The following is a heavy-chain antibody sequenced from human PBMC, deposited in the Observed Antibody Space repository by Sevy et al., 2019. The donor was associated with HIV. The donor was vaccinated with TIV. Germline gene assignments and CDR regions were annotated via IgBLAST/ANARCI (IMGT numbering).Heavy chain of an antibody. CDR3: ARDYYDNRPRGFDP. CDR1: GDSISTYV. D-gene: IGHD3-22*01. Sequence: SETLSLTCIVSGDSISTYVWSWIRQTPGKGLEWIGYVSYTGTTNYNPSLRSRVTISVDTSKNQFSLKLNSVTAADTAVYYCARDYYDNRPRGFDPWGQGILVTVSS. J-gene: IGHJ5*02. CDR2: VSYTGTT. V-gene: IGHV4-59*01.